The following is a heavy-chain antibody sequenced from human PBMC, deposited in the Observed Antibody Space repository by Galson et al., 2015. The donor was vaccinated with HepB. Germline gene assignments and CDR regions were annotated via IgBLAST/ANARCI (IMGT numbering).Heavy chain of an antibody. CDR2: IYYSGST. V-gene: IGHV4-31*03. Sequence: LSLTCTVSGGSISSGGYYWSWIRQHPGKGLEWIGYIYYSGSTYYNPSLKSRVTISVDTSKNQFSLKLSSVTAADTAVYYCARERFSSRHYYYYGMDVWGQGTTVTVSS. CDR3: ARERFSSRHYYYYGMDV. D-gene: IGHD6-13*01. CDR1: GGSISSGGYY. J-gene: IGHJ6*02.